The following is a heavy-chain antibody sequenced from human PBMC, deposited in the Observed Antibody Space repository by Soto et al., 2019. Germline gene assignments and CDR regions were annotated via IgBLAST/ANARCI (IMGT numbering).Heavy chain of an antibody. CDR1: GGSISDTSYY. D-gene: IGHD1-26*01. J-gene: IGHJ5*02. CDR2: IYYSGST. V-gene: IGHV4-39*02. Sequence: SETLSLTCTVSGGSISDTSYYWGWIRQPPGKGLEWIGNIYYSGSTYYNPSLKSRVTISLDTSKNQFSLKLNSVTAADAAVYYCARDKRARTTVGWFDPWGQGTLVTVSS. CDR3: ARDKRARTTVGWFDP.